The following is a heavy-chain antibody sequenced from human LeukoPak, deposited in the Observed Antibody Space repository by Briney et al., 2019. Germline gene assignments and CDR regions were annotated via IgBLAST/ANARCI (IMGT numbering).Heavy chain of an antibody. J-gene: IGHJ4*02. CDR2: MNPNSGNT. Sequence: ASVRVSCKASGYTFTSYDINWVRQATGQGLEWMGWMNPNSGNTGYAQKFQGRVTITRNTSISTAYMELSSLRSEDTAVYYCAADRGSSSWYYFDYWGQGTLVTVSS. CDR3: AADRGSSSWYYFDY. V-gene: IGHV1-8*03. D-gene: IGHD6-13*01. CDR1: GYTFTSYD.